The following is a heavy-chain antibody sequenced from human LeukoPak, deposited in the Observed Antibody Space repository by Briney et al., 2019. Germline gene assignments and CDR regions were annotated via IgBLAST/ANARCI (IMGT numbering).Heavy chain of an antibody. D-gene: IGHD2/OR15-2a*01. CDR2: IYYPGST. CDR3: ARAPTWNYGMDV. J-gene: IGHJ6*02. CDR1: GGSISNYY. V-gene: IGHV4-59*01. Sequence: SETLSLTCAVSGGSISNYYWSWIRQPPGKGLEWIGYIYYPGSTNYNPSLKSRVAISVDASKNQFSLKLSSVTAADTAVYHCARAPTWNYGMDVWGQGTTVTVSS.